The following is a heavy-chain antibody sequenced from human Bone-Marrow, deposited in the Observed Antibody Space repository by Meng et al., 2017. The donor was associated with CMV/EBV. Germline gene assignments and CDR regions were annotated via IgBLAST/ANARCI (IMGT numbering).Heavy chain of an antibody. J-gene: IGHJ4*02. CDR1: GYTFTGYY. CDR2: INPNSGGT. CDR3: ARLDPWLARIDY. D-gene: IGHD3-22*01. Sequence: ASVKVSCKASGYTFTGYYMHWVRQAPGQGLEWMGWINPNSGGTNYAKKFQGRVTMTRDTSISTAYMELSRLRSDDTAVYYCARLDPWLARIDYWGQGTLVTVSS. V-gene: IGHV1-2*02.